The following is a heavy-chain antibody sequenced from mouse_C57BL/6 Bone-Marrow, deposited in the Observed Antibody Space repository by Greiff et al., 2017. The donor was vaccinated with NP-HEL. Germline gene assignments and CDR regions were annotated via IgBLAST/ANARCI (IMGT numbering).Heavy chain of an antibody. CDR1: GFTFSDYY. V-gene: IGHV5-12*01. J-gene: IGHJ3*01. CDR2: ISNGGGST. CDR3: AVTFYYGYYLAWFAC. D-gene: IGHD2-1*01. Sequence: EVQVVESGGGLVQPGGSLKLSCAASGFTFSDYYMYWVRQTPEKRLEWVAYISNGGGSTYYPDTVKGRFTISRDNAKNTLYLQMSRLKSEDTAMYYCAVTFYYGYYLAWFACWGQGTLVTVSA.